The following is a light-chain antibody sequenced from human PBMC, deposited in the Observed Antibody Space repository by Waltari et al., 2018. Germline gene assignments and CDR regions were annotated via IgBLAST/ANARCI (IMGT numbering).Light chain of an antibody. CDR3: CSHAGSDTFWV. CDR1: STDVGRYDF. V-gene: IGLV2-11*01. J-gene: IGLJ3*02. Sequence: QSALTQPRSVSGPPGQSVTISCTGTSTDVGRYDFPSGYQQHPGQAPQLIMYYVSQRPSGVPDRFSGSKSGNTASLTITGLQAEDEAEYYCCSHAGSDTFWVFGGGTKVTVL. CDR2: YVS.